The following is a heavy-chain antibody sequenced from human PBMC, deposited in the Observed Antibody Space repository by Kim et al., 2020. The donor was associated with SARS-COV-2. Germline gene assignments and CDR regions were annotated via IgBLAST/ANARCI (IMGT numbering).Heavy chain of an antibody. CDR2: ISGSGGST. V-gene: IGHV3-23*01. CDR1: GFTFSSYA. J-gene: IGHJ5*02. Sequence: GGSLRLSCAASGFTFSSYAMSWVRQAPGKGLEWVSAISGSGGSTYYADSVKGRFTISRDNSKNTLYLQMNSLRAEDTAVYYCAKCGALLRFLEWLLTPHWFDPWGQGTLVTVSS. D-gene: IGHD3-3*01. CDR3: AKCGALLRFLEWLLTPHWFDP.